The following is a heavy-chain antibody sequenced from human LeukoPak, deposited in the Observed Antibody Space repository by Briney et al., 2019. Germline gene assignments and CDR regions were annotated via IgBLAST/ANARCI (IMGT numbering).Heavy chain of an antibody. CDR1: GYTFTGYY. D-gene: IGHD3-22*01. Sequence: ASVKVSCKASGYTFTGYYMHWVRQAPGQGLEWMGWMNPNSGNTGYAQKFQGRVTITRNTSISTAYMELSSLRSEDTAVYYCARAPPLYYYDSSLPPVDYWSQGTLVTVSS. CDR3: ARAPPLYYYDSSLPPVDY. V-gene: IGHV1-8*03. J-gene: IGHJ4*02. CDR2: MNPNSGNT.